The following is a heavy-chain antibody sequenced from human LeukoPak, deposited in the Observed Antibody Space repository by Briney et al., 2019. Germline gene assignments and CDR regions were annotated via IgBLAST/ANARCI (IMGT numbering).Heavy chain of an antibody. CDR3: ARPYSSSAHGTFDL. Sequence: PSETLSLTCTVSGDSISNYFWSWIRQPPGRGLEWIGYILTSGTTNYNPSLKSRVTISVDTSKNQFSLKLNSVTAADTAVYYCARPYSSSAHGTFDLWGPGTKVTVSS. J-gene: IGHJ3*01. CDR2: ILTSGTT. CDR1: GDSISNYF. D-gene: IGHD6-13*01. V-gene: IGHV4-4*09.